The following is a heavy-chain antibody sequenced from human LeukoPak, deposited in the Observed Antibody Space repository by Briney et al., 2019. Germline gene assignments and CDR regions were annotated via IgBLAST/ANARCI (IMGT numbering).Heavy chain of an antibody. CDR2: INTDGSTT. V-gene: IGHV3-74*01. J-gene: IGHJ4*02. D-gene: IGHD6-13*01. CDR3: ARGVSGGFDY. Sequence: GGSLRLSCAASGFTFSRYWMNWVRQAPGKGRVWVSRINTDGSTTSYADSVRGRFTISRDNAKNTVYVQMSSLRVEDTAVYYCARGVSGGFDYGGQGTLVTVSS. CDR1: GFTFSRYW.